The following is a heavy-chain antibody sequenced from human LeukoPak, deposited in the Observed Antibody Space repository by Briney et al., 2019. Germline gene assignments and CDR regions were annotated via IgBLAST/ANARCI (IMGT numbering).Heavy chain of an antibody. J-gene: IGHJ4*02. CDR2: IHYSGST. D-gene: IGHD2-2*01. V-gene: IGHV4-59*01. CDR3: ARGRWAMYYFDY. CDR1: GGSINSYY. Sequence: SETLSLSCTVSGGSINSYYWSWIRQPPGKGLEWIGYIHYSGSTNYNPSLKSRVTISVDTSKNQFSLKLSSVTAADTAVYYCARGRWAMYYFDYWGQGTLVTVSS.